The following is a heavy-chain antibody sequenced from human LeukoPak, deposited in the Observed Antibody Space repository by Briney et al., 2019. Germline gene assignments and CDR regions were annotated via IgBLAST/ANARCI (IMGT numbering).Heavy chain of an antibody. V-gene: IGHV3-73*01. CDR2: IRSKARNYAA. Sequence: GALRLSCAASGFTLDDSAMHWVRQASGKGLEWLGLIRSKARNYAAAYAASVKGSFTVSRDDSKNTADLQMNSLKTEDTAVYYCFIKYSGSTGTTYLWGQGTLVTVSS. D-gene: IGHD1-1*01. CDR3: FIKYSGSTGTTYL. CDR1: GFTLDDSA. J-gene: IGHJ5*02.